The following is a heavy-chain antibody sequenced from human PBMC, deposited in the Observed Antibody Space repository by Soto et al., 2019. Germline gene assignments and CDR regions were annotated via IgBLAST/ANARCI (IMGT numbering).Heavy chain of an antibody. CDR3: ERGGIKLFGYYYFDY. CDR2: IIPILGIA. CDR1: GGTFSSYT. V-gene: IGHV1-69*02. Sequence: ASVKVSCKASGGTFSSYTISWVRQAPGQGLEWMGRIIPILGIANYAQKFQGRVTITADKSTSTAYMELSSLRSEDTAVYYCERGGIKLFGYYYFDYWGQGTLVNVSS. D-gene: IGHD5-18*01. J-gene: IGHJ4*02.